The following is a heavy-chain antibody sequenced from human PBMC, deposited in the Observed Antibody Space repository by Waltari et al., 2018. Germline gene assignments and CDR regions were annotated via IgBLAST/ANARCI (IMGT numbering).Heavy chain of an antibody. CDR3: ARVGNYYDSSGYYYFDY. J-gene: IGHJ4*02. D-gene: IGHD3-22*01. V-gene: IGHV4-4*07. Sequence: QVQLQESGPGLVKPSETLSLTCTVSGGSISSYYWSWIRQPAGKGLEWIGRIYTSGSTNYKPSLKSRVTMSVDTSKNQFSLKLSSVTAADTAVYYCARVGNYYDSSGYYYFDYWGQGTLVTISS. CDR1: GGSISSYY. CDR2: IYTSGST.